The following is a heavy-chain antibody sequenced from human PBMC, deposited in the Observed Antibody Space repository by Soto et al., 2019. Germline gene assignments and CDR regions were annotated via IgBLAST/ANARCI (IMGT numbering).Heavy chain of an antibody. V-gene: IGHV3-48*02. D-gene: IGHD1-26*01. Sequence: GGSLRLSCVASGFTFSSYSVNWVRQAPGRGLEWVSYISSGSKTIFYADSVKGRFTVSRDNAQNSQVLQLNSLRDDDAAVDYCAREDILGARSFYYWGRGTLVTVS. CDR3: AREDILGARSFYY. CDR2: ISSGSKTI. J-gene: IGHJ4*01. CDR1: GFTFSSYS.